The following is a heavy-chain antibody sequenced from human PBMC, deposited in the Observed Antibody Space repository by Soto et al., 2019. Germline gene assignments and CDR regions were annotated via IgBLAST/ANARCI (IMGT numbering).Heavy chain of an antibody. CDR2: INHSGST. D-gene: IGHD3-3*01. V-gene: IGHV4-34*01. J-gene: IGHJ5*02. CDR1: GGSFSGYY. CDR3: ATRITVFGLLIPPFDP. Sequence: LSLTCAVYGGSFSGYYWSWIRQPPGKGLEWIGEINHSGSTNYNPSLKSRVTISVDTSKNQFSLKLSSVTAADTAVYYCATRITVFGLLIPPFDPWGQGTQVTVSS.